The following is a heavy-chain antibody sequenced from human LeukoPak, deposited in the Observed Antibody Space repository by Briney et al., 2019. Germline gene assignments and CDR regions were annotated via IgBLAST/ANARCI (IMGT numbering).Heavy chain of an antibody. V-gene: IGHV1-18*04. Sequence: GASVKVSCKASGYTFTSYGISWVRQAPGQGLEWMGWISAYNGNTNYAQKLQGRVTMTTDTSTSTAYMELRSLRSDDTAVYYCARDKHRYCSGGSCSHALYWGQGTLVTVSS. CDR1: GYTFTSYG. J-gene: IGHJ4*02. D-gene: IGHD2-15*01. CDR2: ISAYNGNT. CDR3: ARDKHRYCSGGSCSHALY.